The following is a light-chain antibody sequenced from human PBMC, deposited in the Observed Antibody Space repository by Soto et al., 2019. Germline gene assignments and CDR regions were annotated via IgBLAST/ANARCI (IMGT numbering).Light chain of an antibody. CDR3: QQYDSSPLT. V-gene: IGKV3-20*01. CDR1: QSISSSY. Sequence: EILLTQSPGTLSLSPGERATLSCRASQSISSSYLAWYQQKPGQAPRLLIYGASSRANGIPDRFRGSGSGTDFTLTISRLEPEDFAVYYCQQYDSSPLTFGGGTKVEIK. J-gene: IGKJ4*01. CDR2: GAS.